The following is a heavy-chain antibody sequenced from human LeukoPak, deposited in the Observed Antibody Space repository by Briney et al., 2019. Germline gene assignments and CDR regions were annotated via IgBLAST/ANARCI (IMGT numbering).Heavy chain of an antibody. D-gene: IGHD5-18*01. CDR3: AREASGYRLDY. CDR2: ISYDGSNK. CDR1: GFTFSSYA. V-gene: IGHV3-30-3*01. J-gene: IGHJ4*02. Sequence: GGSLRLSCAASGFTFSSYAMHWVRQAPGKGLEWVAVISYDGSNKYYADSVKGRFTISRDNSKNTLYLQMNSLRAEDTAVYYCAREASGYRLDYWGQGTLVTVSS.